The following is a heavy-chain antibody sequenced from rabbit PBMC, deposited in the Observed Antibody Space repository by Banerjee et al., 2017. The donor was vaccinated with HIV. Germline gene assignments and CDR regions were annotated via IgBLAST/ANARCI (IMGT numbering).Heavy chain of an antibody. J-gene: IGHJ4*01. CDR2: ITTGSSTT. CDR1: GLDFSSSYW. D-gene: IGHD8-1*01. V-gene: IGHV1S45*01. CDR3: ARYVGSSVQTFNL. Sequence: QEQLVEYGGDLVQPEGSLTLTCKASGLDFSSSYWICWVRQAPGKGLEWIGCITTGSSTTYYASWVNGRFTISKTSSTTVDLKMASLTAADTATYFCARYVGSSVQTFNLWGPGTLVTVS.